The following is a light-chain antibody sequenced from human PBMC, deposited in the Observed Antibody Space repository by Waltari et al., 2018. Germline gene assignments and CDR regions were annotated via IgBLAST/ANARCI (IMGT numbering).Light chain of an antibody. CDR1: QGIRND. V-gene: IGKV1-17*01. CDR2: TAS. J-gene: IGKJ1*01. CDR3: LQHNTYPWT. Sequence: FRLTQSPPSLSAPVGDRAPFTCRASQGIRNDLGWYQQKPGKPPKRLIYTASTLQSGVPSRFSGTGSGTEFTLTISSLQPEDFATYYCLQHNTYPWTFGQGTKVEIK.